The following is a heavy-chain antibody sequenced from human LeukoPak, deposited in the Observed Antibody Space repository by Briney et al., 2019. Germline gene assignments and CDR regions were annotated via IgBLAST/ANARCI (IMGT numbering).Heavy chain of an antibody. Sequence: ASVKVSCKVSGYTLTELFMHWVRQAPGKGLEWMGGFDPEDGETIYAQKFRGRVTMTEDTSTDTAYMELSSLRSEDTAVYYCATGERDTAMANFDYWGQGTLVTVSS. J-gene: IGHJ4*02. V-gene: IGHV1-24*01. CDR2: FDPEDGET. D-gene: IGHD5-18*01. CDR3: ATGERDTAMANFDY. CDR1: GYTLTELF.